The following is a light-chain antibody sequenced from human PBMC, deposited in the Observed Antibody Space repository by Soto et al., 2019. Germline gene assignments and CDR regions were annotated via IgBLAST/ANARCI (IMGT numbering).Light chain of an antibody. V-gene: IGLV2-14*01. CDR1: SSDVGDYNY. J-gene: IGLJ2*01. Sequence: QSVLTQPASVSGSPGQSITISCTGTSSDVGDYNYVSWYQQHPGKGPKLMIYEVSNRPSGVSNRFSGSKSGNTASLTISGLQAEDEADYYCTSYTSRSTWVFGGGTQLTVL. CDR3: TSYTSRSTWV. CDR2: EVS.